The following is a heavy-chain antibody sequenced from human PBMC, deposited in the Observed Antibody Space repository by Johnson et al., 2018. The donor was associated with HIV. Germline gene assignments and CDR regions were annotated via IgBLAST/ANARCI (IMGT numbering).Heavy chain of an antibody. CDR1: GFTFSSYD. CDR3: AREGDSSGMVFLDAFDI. D-gene: IGHD3-22*01. Sequence: VQLVESGGGLVQPGGSLRLSCAASGFTFSSYDMHWVRQTTGKGLEWVSAIGSAGDTYYPGSVNGRFTISRDNSKNTLYLQMNSLRAEDTAVYYCAREGDSSGMVFLDAFDIWGQGTMVTVSS. V-gene: IGHV3-13*01. CDR2: IGSAGDT. J-gene: IGHJ3*02.